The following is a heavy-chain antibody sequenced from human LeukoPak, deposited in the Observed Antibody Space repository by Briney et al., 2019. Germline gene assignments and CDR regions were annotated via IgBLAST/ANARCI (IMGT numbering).Heavy chain of an antibody. CDR2: IKSKTDGGTT. Sequence: GGSLRLSCAASGFTFSNAWMSWVRQAPGKGLEWVGRIKSKTDGGTTDYAAPVKGRFTISRDDSINTLYLQMNSLKTEDTAVYYCTSTEDSSGYLTQYYYYYGMDVWGQGTTVTVSS. J-gene: IGHJ6*02. CDR3: TSTEDSSGYLTQYYYYYGMDV. CDR1: GFTFSNAW. D-gene: IGHD3-22*01. V-gene: IGHV3-15*01.